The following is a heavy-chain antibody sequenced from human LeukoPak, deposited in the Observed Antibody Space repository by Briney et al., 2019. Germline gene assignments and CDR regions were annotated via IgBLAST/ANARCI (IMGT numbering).Heavy chain of an antibody. Sequence: ASVKVSCKASGYTFTGYYMHWVRQAPGQGLEWMGWINPNSGGTNYAQKFQGRVTMTRDTSISTAYMELSRLRSDDTAVYYCARDDSDEIQLWLSWFDPWGQGTLVTVSS. D-gene: IGHD5-18*01. V-gene: IGHV1-2*02. CDR1: GYTFTGYY. J-gene: IGHJ5*02. CDR3: ARDDSDEIQLWLSWFDP. CDR2: INPNSGGT.